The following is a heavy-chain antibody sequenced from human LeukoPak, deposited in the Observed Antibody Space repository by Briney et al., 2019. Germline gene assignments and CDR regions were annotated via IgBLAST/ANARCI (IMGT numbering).Heavy chain of an antibody. J-gene: IGHJ6*03. CDR2: ISGSGGST. D-gene: IGHD3-9*01. CDR3: AKDDWGDYYMDV. CDR1: GFTFSSYA. V-gene: IGHV3-23*01. Sequence: GGSLRLSCAASGFTFSSYAMSWVRQAPGKGLEWLSAISGSGGSTYYADSVKGRFTISRDNSKNTLYLQMNSLRAEDTAVYYCAKDDWGDYYMDVWGKGTTVTVSS.